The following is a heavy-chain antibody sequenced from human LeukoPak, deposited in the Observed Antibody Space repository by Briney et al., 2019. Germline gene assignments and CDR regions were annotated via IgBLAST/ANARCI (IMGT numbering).Heavy chain of an antibody. V-gene: IGHV3-66*01. Sequence: GGSLRLSCAASGFTVSSNYMSWVRQAPGKGLEWVSVVYSGGSTFYADSVKGRFTISRDNSKNTLYLQVNSLRVEDTAVYYRAREGRGSYYFDYWAREPWSPSPQ. CDR2: VYSGGST. J-gene: IGHJ4*02. D-gene: IGHD1-26*01. CDR1: GFTVSSNY. CDR3: AREGRGSYYFDY.